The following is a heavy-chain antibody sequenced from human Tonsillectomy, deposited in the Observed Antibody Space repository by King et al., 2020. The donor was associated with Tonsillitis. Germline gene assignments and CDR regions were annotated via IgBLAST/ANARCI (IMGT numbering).Heavy chain of an antibody. J-gene: IGHJ4*02. CDR3: ARDRHDYGDFYPDY. V-gene: IGHV4-4*07. CDR2: IYTSGST. D-gene: IGHD4-17*01. Sequence: VQLQESGPGLVKPSETLSLTCTVSGGSISSYYWSWIRQPAGKGLEWIGRIYTSGSTNYNPSLKSRVTISVDTSKNQFSLKLSSVTAADTAVYYCARDRHDYGDFYPDYWGQGTLVTVSS. CDR1: GGSISSYY.